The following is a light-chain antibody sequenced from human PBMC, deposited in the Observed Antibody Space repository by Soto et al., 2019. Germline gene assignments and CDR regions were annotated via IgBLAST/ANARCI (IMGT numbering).Light chain of an antibody. V-gene: IGKV3-15*01. Sequence: EIVMTQSPATLSLSPGERATLSCRASQSLGSNLAWYQAKPGQDPRLLIYGASSRATGVPAMVSGSGSGTEFTLSLSRLQSEDVAVYYCQQYDNWPLTFGQGTKVEIK. CDR3: QQYDNWPLT. CDR1: QSLGSN. J-gene: IGKJ1*01. CDR2: GAS.